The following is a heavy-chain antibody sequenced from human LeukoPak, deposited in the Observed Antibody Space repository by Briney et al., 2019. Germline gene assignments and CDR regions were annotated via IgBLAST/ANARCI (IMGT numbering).Heavy chain of an antibody. CDR2: INHSGST. J-gene: IGHJ3*02. Sequence: SETLSLTCAVYGGSFSGYYWSWIRQPPGKGLEWIGEINHSGSTNYNPSLKSRVTISVDTSKNQFSLKLSSVTAADTAVYYCARGQAKWELLNYAFDIWGQGTMVTVSS. CDR1: GGSFSGYY. CDR3: ARGQAKWELLNYAFDI. D-gene: IGHD1-26*01. V-gene: IGHV4-34*01.